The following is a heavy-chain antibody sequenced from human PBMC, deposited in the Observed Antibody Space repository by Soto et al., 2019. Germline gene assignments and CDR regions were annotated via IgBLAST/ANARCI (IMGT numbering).Heavy chain of an antibody. CDR2: IVVGSGHT. CDR1: GFPFSSSV. CDR3: ATKGRSLITMIVPGLVFAI. D-gene: IGHD3-22*01. Sequence: SVKVSCKASGFPFSSSVVQWVRQGRGQRLEWIGWIVVGSGHTKYAQKFQDRVTMTRDMSTSTAYMELRSLRSDDTAVYYCATKGRSLITMIVPGLVFAIWGQGTMVPVSS. V-gene: IGHV1-58*01. J-gene: IGHJ3*02.